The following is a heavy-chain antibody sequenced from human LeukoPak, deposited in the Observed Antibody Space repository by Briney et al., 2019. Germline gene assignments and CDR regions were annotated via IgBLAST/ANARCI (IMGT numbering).Heavy chain of an antibody. J-gene: IGHJ4*02. CDR1: GGSISSYY. V-gene: IGHV4-59*08. Sequence: SETLSLTCTVSGGSISSYYWSWIRQPPGKGLEWIGYIYYSGSTNYNPSLKGRVTISVDTSKNQFSLKLSSVTAADTAVYYCARHVERRSSTSSFDYWGQGTLVTVSS. CDR3: ARHVERRSSTSSFDY. D-gene: IGHD2-2*01. CDR2: IYYSGST.